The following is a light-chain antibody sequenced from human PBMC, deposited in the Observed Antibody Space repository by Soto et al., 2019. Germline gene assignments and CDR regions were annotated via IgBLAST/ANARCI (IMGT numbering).Light chain of an antibody. J-gene: IGKJ1*01. Sequence: EIVMTQSPATLSVSPGERATLSCRASQSVSSNLAWYQQKPGQAPRLLIYGASIRATGIPARFSGSGSGTEFTLTISSLQSEDFAVYYCQQYNNWSQTFGQGTKVEIK. V-gene: IGKV3D-15*01. CDR1: QSVSSN. CDR3: QQYNNWSQT. CDR2: GAS.